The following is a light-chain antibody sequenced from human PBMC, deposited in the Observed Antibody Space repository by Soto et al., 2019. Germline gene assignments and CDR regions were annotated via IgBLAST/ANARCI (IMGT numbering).Light chain of an antibody. CDR1: QTVRNW. CDR3: QQYDVYPRT. J-gene: IGKJ1*01. Sequence: DIRMTQSPSTLSASVGDRVTITCRASQTVRNWLAWYQQKPGKAPKLLIYQASNLESGVPSRFSGSGSGTEFTLTITSRQPDDFENYYCQQYDVYPRTFGQGTKVELK. CDR2: QAS. V-gene: IGKV1-5*03.